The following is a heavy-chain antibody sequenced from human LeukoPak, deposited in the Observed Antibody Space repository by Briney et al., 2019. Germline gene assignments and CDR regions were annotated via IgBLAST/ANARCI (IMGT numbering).Heavy chain of an antibody. J-gene: IGHJ4*02. D-gene: IGHD2-8*01. CDR1: GGSFSGYY. CDR2: INHSGST. CDR3: AMYCTNGVCPAGLDY. V-gene: IGHV4-34*01. Sequence: SETLSLTCAVYGGSFSGYYWSWIRQPPGKGLEWIGEINHSGSTNYNPPLKSRVTISVDTSKNQFSLKLSSVTAADTAVYYCAMYCTNGVCPAGLDYWGQGTLVTVSS.